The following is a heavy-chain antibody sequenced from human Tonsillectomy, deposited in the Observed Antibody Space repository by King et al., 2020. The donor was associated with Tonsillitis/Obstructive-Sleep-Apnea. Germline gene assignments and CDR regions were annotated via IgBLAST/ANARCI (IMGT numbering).Heavy chain of an antibody. D-gene: IGHD6-6*01. J-gene: IGHJ4*02. CDR3: ARDREAARRGGYFDY. CDR1: GFTFSSYA. CDR2: ISNDGTNK. Sequence: QVQLVESGGGVVQPGRSLRLSCAVSGFTFSSYALLWVRQAPGKGLEWVALISNDGTNKYFADSVKGRFTISRDNSKNTLFLQMNSLRAEDTAVYYCARDREAARRGGYFDYWGQGTLVTVSS. V-gene: IGHV3-30*04.